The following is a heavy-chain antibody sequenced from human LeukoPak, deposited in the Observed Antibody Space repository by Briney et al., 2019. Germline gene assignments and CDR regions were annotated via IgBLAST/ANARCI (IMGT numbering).Heavy chain of an antibody. CDR1: WFTFSGSV. D-gene: IGHD2-2*01. V-gene: IGHV3-73*01. J-gene: IGHJ4*02. Sequence: GGSLKLSCAASWFTFSGSVMHWVRQASGKGLEWVGRIRTKPNNYATSYAASVRGRFSISRDDSKNTAYLQMDSLKTEDTAVYYCTSDTRGHFDYWGQGSLVTVSS. CDR2: IRTKPNNYAT. CDR3: TSDTRGHFDY.